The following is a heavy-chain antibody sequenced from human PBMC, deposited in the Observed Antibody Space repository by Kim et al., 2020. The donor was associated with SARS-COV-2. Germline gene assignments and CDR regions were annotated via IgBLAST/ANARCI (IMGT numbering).Heavy chain of an antibody. V-gene: IGHV3-53*01. CDR1: GFTVSSNY. CDR2: IYSGGST. J-gene: IGHJ4*02. CDR3: ARGGGIAVAGQYFDY. Sequence: GGSLRLSCAASGFTVSSNYMSWVRQAPGKGLEWVSVIYSGGSTYYADSVKGRFTISRDNSKNTLYLQMNSLRAEDTAVYYCARGGGIAVAGQYFDYWGQGTLVTVSS. D-gene: IGHD6-19*01.